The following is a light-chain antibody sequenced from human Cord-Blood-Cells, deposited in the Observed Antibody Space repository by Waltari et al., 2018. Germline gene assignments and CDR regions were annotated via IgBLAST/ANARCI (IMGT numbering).Light chain of an antibody. CDR3: SSYTSSSTWV. Sequence: QSARTQPASVSGSPGPSITISCPGTSSDVGGHNYVPWYQQYPGKAPKLMIYDVSKRPSGVSNRFSGSKSGNTASLTISGLQAEDEADYYCSSYTSSSTWVFGGGTKLTVL. V-gene: IGLV2-14*01. CDR1: SSDVGGHNY. CDR2: DVS. J-gene: IGLJ3*02.